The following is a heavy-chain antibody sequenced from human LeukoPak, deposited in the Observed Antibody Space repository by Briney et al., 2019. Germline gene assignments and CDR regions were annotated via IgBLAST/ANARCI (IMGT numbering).Heavy chain of an antibody. V-gene: IGHV3-23*01. CDR3: AILPAIVVVPAATGNYWFDP. J-gene: IGHJ5*02. D-gene: IGHD2-2*01. Sequence: GGSLRLSCAASGFTFSSYAMSWVRQAPGKGLEWVSAISGSGGSTYYADSVKGRFTISRDNSKNTLYLQMNSLRAEDTAVYYCAILPAIVVVPAATGNYWFDPWGQGTLVTVSS. CDR1: GFTFSSYA. CDR2: ISGSGGST.